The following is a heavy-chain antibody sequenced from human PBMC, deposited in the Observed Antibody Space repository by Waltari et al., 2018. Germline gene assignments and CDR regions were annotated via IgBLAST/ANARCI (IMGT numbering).Heavy chain of an antibody. V-gene: IGHV4-34*01. Sequence: QVQLQQWGAGLLKPSETLSLTCVVSGGSFSGYYWSWIRQPPGKGLEWIGGINHSDTTNHNPSLKSRVTISIDTSKIQFSLKLRSVTVADTAVYYCARANTIFGVIRTWYYMDVWGKGTPVTVSS. CDR2: INHSDTT. CDR1: GGSFSGYY. CDR3: ARANTIFGVIRTWYYMDV. J-gene: IGHJ6*03. D-gene: IGHD3-3*01.